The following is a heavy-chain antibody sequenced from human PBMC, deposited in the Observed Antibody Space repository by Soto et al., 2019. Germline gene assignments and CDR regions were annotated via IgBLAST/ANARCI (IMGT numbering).Heavy chain of an antibody. J-gene: IGHJ6*02. Sequence: EVQLVESGGGLVQPGRSLRLSCAASGFTFDDYAMHWVRQAPGKGLEWVSGISWNSGSIGYADSVKGRFTISRDNAKNSLYLQMNSLSAEDTALYYCARTDYGMDVWGQGTTVTVSS. CDR3: ARTDYGMDV. CDR1: GFTFDDYA. CDR2: ISWNSGSI. D-gene: IGHD2-21*02. V-gene: IGHV3-9*01.